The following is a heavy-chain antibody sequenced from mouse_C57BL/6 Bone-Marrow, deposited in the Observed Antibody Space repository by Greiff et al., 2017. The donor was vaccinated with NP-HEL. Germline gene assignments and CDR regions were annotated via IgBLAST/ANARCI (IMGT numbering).Heavy chain of an antibody. CDR2: IDPSDSYT. J-gene: IGHJ1*03. Sequence: QVQLQQPGAELVKPGASVKLSCKASGYTFTSYWMQWVKQRPGQGLEWIGEIDPSDSYTNYNQKFKGKATLTVDTSSSTAYMQLSSLTSEDSAVYYCARDYGRDFDVWGTGTTVTVSS. V-gene: IGHV1-50*01. CDR1: GYTFTSYW. CDR3: ARDYGRDFDV. D-gene: IGHD1-1*01.